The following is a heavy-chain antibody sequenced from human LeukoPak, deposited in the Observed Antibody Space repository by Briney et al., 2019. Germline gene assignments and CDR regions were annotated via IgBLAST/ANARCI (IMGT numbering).Heavy chain of an antibody. D-gene: IGHD2-15*01. CDR3: ARHSSKVAPIDY. Sequence: GSSVKVSCKASGGTFSSYAISWVRQAPGQGLEWMGGTIPIFGTANYAQKFQGRVTITADKSTSTAYMELSSLRSEDTAVYYCARHSSKVAPIDYWGQGTLVTVSS. V-gene: IGHV1-69*06. J-gene: IGHJ4*02. CDR2: TIPIFGTA. CDR1: GGTFSSYA.